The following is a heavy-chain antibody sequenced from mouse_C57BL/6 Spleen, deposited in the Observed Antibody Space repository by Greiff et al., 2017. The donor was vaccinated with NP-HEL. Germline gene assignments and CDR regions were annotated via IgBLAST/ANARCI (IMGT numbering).Heavy chain of an antibody. Sequence: EVQLQESGGGLVQPGGSMKLSCVASGFTFSNYWMNWVRQSPEKGLEWVAQIRLKSDNYATHYAESVKGRFTISRDDSKSSVYLQMNNLRAEDTGIYYCSLMAQFAYWGQGTLVTVSA. D-gene: IGHD1-1*02. CDR1: GFTFSNYW. J-gene: IGHJ3*01. V-gene: IGHV6-3*01. CDR2: IRLKSDNYAT. CDR3: SLMAQFAY.